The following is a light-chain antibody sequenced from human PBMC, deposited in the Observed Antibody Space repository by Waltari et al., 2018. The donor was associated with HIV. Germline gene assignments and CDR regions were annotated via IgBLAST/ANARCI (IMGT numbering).Light chain of an antibody. CDR3: QAWDSSTAV. Sequence: SYELTQPPSVSVSPGQTASITCSGDNLGDKYACWYQQKPGQSPGLVFYQDSRRPSGIPERFSGSNSGNTATLTISGTQAMDEADYYCQAWDSSTAVFGGGTKLTVL. J-gene: IGLJ2*01. CDR1: NLGDKY. V-gene: IGLV3-1*01. CDR2: QDS.